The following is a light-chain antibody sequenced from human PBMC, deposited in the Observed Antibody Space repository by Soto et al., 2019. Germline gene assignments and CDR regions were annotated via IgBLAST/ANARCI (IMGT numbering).Light chain of an antibody. V-gene: IGLV1-40*01. CDR2: GNN. J-gene: IGLJ2*01. CDR3: QSYDSSLRGSV. CDR1: SSNIGAGYD. Sequence: QSVLTQPPSVSGAPGQRVTISCTGSSSNIGAGYDVHWYQQLPGTAPKLLIYGNNNRPSGVPDRFSGSKSGTSASLAITGLHADDEADYYCQSYDSSLRGSVFGGGTKLTVL.